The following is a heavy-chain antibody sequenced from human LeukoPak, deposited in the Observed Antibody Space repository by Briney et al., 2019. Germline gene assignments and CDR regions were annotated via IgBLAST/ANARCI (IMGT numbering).Heavy chain of an antibody. V-gene: IGHV3-49*04. CDR2: GGTP. Sequence: GGSLRLSCTASGFTFGDYAITWVRRAPGKGLEWVYGGTPEYAASVKGRFTISRDDSKGIAYLQMNSLKTEDTAVYYCTRDQTPYYWGQGTLVTVSS. CDR3: TRDQTPYY. J-gene: IGHJ4*02. CDR1: GFTFGDYA.